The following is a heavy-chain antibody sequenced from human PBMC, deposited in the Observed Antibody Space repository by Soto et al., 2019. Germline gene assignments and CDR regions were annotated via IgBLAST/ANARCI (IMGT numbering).Heavy chain of an antibody. CDR3: AKVHNSGYLIFDY. CDR1: GFTFSSHA. CDR2: ISGSGGST. Sequence: TGGSLRLSCAASGFTFSSHAISWVRQAPGKGLEWVSAISGSGGSTYYADSVKGRFTISRDNSKNTLYLQMNSLRAEDTAVYYCAKVHNSGYLIFDYWGQGTLVTVSS. J-gene: IGHJ4*02. D-gene: IGHD5-12*01. V-gene: IGHV3-23*01.